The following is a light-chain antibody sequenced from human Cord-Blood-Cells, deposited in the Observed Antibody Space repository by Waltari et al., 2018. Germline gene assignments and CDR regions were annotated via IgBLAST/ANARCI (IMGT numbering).Light chain of an antibody. V-gene: IGLV2-11*01. CDR3: CSYAGSYTHV. J-gene: IGLJ1*01. CDR2: DVS. CDR1: SSDVGGYNY. Sequence: SGSPGQSVTISCTGTSSDVGGYNYVSWYQQHPGKAPKLMIYDVSKRPSGVPDRFSGSKSGNTASLTISGLQAEDEADYYCCSYAGSYTHVFGTGTKVTVL.